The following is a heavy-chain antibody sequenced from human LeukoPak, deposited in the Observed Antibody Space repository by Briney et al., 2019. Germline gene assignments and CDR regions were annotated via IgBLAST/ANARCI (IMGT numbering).Heavy chain of an antibody. V-gene: IGHV4-39*01. D-gene: IGHD5-24*01. CDR3: ARLSQRWLQSYYFDY. CDR2: IYYSGST. Sequence: SETLSLTCTVSGRSISSSSYYWGWIRQPPGKGLEWFGSIYYSGSTYYNPSLKSRVTISVDTSNNQFSLKLSSVTAADTAVYYCARLSQRWLQSYYFDYWGQGTLVTVSS. CDR1: GRSISSSSYY. J-gene: IGHJ4*02.